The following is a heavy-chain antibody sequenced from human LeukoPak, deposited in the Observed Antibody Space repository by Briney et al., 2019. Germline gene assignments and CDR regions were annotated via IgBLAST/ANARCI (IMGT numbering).Heavy chain of an antibody. Sequence: ASVKVSCKASGYTFTDYYMHWVRQAPGQGLEWMGWINPNSGGTNFAQKFQGRVTMTTDTSISTAYMEVSRLRSDDTAVYYCARWRGDYYLDYWGQGTLVTVSS. J-gene: IGHJ4*02. V-gene: IGHV1-2*02. CDR1: GYTFTDYY. CDR3: ARWRGDYYLDY. CDR2: INPNSGGT. D-gene: IGHD3-3*01.